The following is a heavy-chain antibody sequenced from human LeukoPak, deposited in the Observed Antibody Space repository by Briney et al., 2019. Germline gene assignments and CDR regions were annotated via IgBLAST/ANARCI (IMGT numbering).Heavy chain of an antibody. CDR1: GGSISSYY. CDR3: ARDSNGPFDY. CDR2: IYYRGST. Sequence: PSETLSLTCTVSGGSISSYYWSWIRQPPGKGLEWIGYIYYRGSTNYNPSLKSRVTISVDTSKNQFSLKLSSVTAADTAVYYCARDSNGPFDYWGQGTLVTVSS. J-gene: IGHJ4*02. D-gene: IGHD3-22*01. V-gene: IGHV4-59*01.